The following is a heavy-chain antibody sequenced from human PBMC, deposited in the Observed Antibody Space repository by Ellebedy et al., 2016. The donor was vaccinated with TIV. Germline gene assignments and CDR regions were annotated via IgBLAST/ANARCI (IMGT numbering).Heavy chain of an antibody. J-gene: IGHJ6*02. D-gene: IGHD3-10*01. CDR1: GYTFTSYY. Sequence: ASVKVSXXASGYTFTSYYMHWVRQAPGQGLEWMGWISAYNGNTNYAQKLQGRVTMTTDTSTSTAYMELRSLRSDDTAVYYCARVGRFGELGNYYGMDVWGQGTTVTVSS. CDR2: ISAYNGNT. V-gene: IGHV1-18*04. CDR3: ARVGRFGELGNYYGMDV.